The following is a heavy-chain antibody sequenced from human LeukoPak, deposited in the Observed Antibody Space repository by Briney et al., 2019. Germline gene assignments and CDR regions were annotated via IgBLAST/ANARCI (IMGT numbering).Heavy chain of an antibody. CDR1: GGSISGDY. CDR3: ARAVFLGYCSGGSCNWFDP. J-gene: IGHJ5*02. Sequence: PSETLSLTCTVSGGSISGDYWSWIRQPAGTGLEWIGRIYTSGSTIYNPSLKSRVTMSVDTSKNQFSLRLNSVTAADTAVYYCARAVFLGYCSGGSCNWFDPWGQGTLVTVSS. CDR2: IYTSGST. D-gene: IGHD2-15*01. V-gene: IGHV4-4*07.